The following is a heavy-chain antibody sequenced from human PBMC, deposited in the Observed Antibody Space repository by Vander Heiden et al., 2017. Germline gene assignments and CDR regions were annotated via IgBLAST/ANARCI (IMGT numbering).Heavy chain of an antibody. V-gene: IGHV1-2*02. J-gene: IGHJ4*02. CDR1: GYTFTGYY. CDR2: INPNSGGT. CDR3: ASEDRAMGDY. Sequence: HVQLVHSGAEVKKPGASVKVSCKASGYTFTGYYMHWVRQAPGQGLEWMGWINPNSGGTNYAQKFQGRVTITRNTTINLAYMERSRMRSDDTAVYYCASEDRAMGDYWGQGTLVTVSS. D-gene: IGHD3-22*01.